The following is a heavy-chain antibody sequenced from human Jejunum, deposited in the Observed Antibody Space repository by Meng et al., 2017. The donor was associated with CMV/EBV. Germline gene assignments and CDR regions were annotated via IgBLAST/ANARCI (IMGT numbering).Heavy chain of an antibody. V-gene: IGHV3-48*03. J-gene: IGHJ6*02. CDR3: AKDQGIHGFTMDV. CDR2: INRGDSVI. CDR1: EFTLSNHD. D-gene: IGHD5-24*01. Sequence: EFTLSNHDMNWVRQAPGKGLEWLSHINRGDSVILYADSVRGRFTISRDVAKNSVYLQMNTLRVEDTGVYYCAKDQGIHGFTMDVWGQGTAVTVSS.